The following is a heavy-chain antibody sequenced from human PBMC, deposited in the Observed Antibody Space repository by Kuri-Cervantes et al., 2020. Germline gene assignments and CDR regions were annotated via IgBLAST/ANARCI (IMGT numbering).Heavy chain of an antibody. D-gene: IGHD3-10*01. V-gene: IGHV4-59*12. Sequence: SETLSLTCTVSGGSINTCYWSWIRQPPGKGLEWIGNIYHSGSTNYNSGSTNYNPSLKSRVTMSVNTSKNQFSLKLSSVTAADTAVYYCARDPFGELLSGAFDIWGQGTMVTVSS. CDR1: GGSINTCY. J-gene: IGHJ3*02. CDR3: ARDPFGELLSGAFDI. CDR2: IYHSGSTNYNSGST.